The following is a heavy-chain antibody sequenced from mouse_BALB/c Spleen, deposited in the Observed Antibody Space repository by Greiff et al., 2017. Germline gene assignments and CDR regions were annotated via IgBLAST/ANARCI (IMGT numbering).Heavy chain of an antibody. CDR1: GFAFSSYD. CDR3: ARHTGTGYFDY. D-gene: IGHD4-1*01. V-gene: IGHV5-12-1*01. Sequence: EVKVVESGGGLVKPGGSLKLSCAASGFAFSSYDMSWVRQTPEKRLEWVAYISSGGGSTYYPDTVKGRFTISRDNAKNTLYLQMSSLKSEDTAMYYCARHTGTGYFDYWGQGTTLTVSS. J-gene: IGHJ2*01. CDR2: ISSGGGST.